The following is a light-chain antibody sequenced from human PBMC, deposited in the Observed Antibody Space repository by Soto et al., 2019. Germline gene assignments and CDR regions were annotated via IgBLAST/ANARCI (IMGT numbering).Light chain of an antibody. CDR1: QSVSSN. Sequence: EIVMTQSPATLSVSPGERATLSCRSSQSVSSNLAWYQQKPGQAPRHLIYGASTRATGIPARFSGSGSGTEFTLTISTLQSEEFAVYYCQQYHNWPYTCGQGTKLEIQ. J-gene: IGKJ2*01. V-gene: IGKV3-15*01. CDR3: QQYHNWPYT. CDR2: GAS.